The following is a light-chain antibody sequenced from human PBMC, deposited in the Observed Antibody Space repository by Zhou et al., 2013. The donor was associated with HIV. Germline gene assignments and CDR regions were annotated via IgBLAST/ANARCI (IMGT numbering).Light chain of an antibody. J-gene: IGKJ4*01. CDR1: QSISSW. Sequence: DIQMTQSPSTLSASVGDRVTITCRASQSISSWLAWYQQKPGKAPNLLIYKASTLEGGVPSRFSGSGSGTEFTLTITSLQPEDFATYYCLQHNRHPSFGGGTKVEMK. CDR3: LQHNRHPS. CDR2: KAS. V-gene: IGKV1-5*03.